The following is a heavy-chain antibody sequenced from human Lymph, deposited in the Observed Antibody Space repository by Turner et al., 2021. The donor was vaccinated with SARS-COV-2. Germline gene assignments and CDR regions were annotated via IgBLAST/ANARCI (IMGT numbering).Heavy chain of an antibody. CDR2: IGGSAGGT. Sequence: EVQLLESGGGLVQPGGSLRLSCAASGFTLCSSAMSWVRQARGKGLEWVAAIGGSAGGTYYADSVKGRFTISRDNSKNTLYLQMNSLRAEDTAVYYCANLYSSSAAGDPWGQGTLVTVSS. D-gene: IGHD6-6*01. J-gene: IGHJ5*02. CDR3: ANLYSSSAAGDP. CDR1: GFTLCSSA. V-gene: IGHV3-23*01.